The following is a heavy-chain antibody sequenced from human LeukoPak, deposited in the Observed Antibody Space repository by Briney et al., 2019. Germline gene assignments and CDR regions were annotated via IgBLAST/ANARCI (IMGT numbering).Heavy chain of an antibody. V-gene: IGHV4-30-4*01. Sequence: SQTLSLTCTVSGGSISSGDYYWSWIRQPPGKGLEWIGYIYYSGSTYYNPSLKSRVTISVDTSKNQFSLKLSSVTAADTAVYYCARAGRILWFGELLGWGQGTLVTVSS. D-gene: IGHD3-10*01. CDR1: GGSISSGDYY. CDR2: IYYSGST. CDR3: ARAGRILWFGELLG. J-gene: IGHJ4*02.